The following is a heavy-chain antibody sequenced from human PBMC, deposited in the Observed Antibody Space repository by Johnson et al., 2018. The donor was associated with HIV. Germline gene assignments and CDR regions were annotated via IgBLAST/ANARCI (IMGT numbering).Heavy chain of an antibody. CDR2: ISYDGSNK. D-gene: IGHD6-13*01. Sequence: QVQLVESGGGVVQPGRSLRLSCAASGFTFSSYAMHWVRQAPGKGLEWVAVISYDGSNKYYADSVKGRFTISRDNSKNTLYLQMNSLRAEDTAVYYCAKQYSSSWYGNAFDIWGQGTMVTVSS. CDR3: AKQYSSSWYGNAFDI. J-gene: IGHJ3*02. CDR1: GFTFSSYA. V-gene: IGHV3-30-3*02.